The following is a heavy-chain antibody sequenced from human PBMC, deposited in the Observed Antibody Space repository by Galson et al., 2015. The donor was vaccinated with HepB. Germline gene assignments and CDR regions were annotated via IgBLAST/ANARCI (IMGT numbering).Heavy chain of an antibody. CDR1: GFTVSSNY. V-gene: IGHV3-53*01. Sequence: SLRLSCAASGFTVSSNYMIWVRQAPGRGLEWVSIIYNDGTTHYADSVKGRFTISRDSSKNTLYLKMNSLRDDDTAVYYCARVTYYYSGPYSRCFDHWGQGTLVSVSS. D-gene: IGHD3-10*01. CDR2: IYNDGTT. J-gene: IGHJ4*02. CDR3: ARVTYYYSGPYSRCFDH.